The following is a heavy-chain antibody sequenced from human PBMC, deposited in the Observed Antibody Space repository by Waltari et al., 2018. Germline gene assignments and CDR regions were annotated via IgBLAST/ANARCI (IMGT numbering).Heavy chain of an antibody. Sequence: EVLLVESGGDLVQPGRSLRLSCVGSGFSLDDYAMHWVREVPGKGLEWVSGIIWNSADFGYAESVRGRFTISRDNANNSVYLQMNSLRREDTALYYCAKGVGKSLRYYAMDVWGQGTSVTVSS. J-gene: IGHJ6*02. CDR1: GFSLDDYA. V-gene: IGHV3-9*01. CDR2: IIWNSADF. CDR3: AKGVGKSLRYYAMDV.